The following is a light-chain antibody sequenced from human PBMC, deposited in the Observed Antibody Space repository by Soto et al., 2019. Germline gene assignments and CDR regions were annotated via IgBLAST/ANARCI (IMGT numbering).Light chain of an antibody. J-gene: IGKJ4*01. Sequence: DIQMTQSPSTLSASVGDRVTITCRASESIGSWLAWYQQKPGKAPKLLIYKASSLESGVPSRFSGSGSGTEFTLTISSLQPDDFATYYCQQYTSYSLTFGGGTKVEIK. CDR2: KAS. V-gene: IGKV1-5*03. CDR3: QQYTSYSLT. CDR1: ESIGSW.